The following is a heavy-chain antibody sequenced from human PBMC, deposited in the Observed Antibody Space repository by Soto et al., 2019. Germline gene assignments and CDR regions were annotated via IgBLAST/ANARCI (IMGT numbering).Heavy chain of an antibody. CDR1: GFTFSSYA. Sequence: QVQLVESGGGVVQPGRSLRLSCAASGFTFSSYAMHWVRQAPGKGLEWVAVISYDGSNKYYADSVKGRFTISRDNSKNTLYLQMNSLRAEDTAVYYCARGSQVSYLDYWGQGTLVTVSS. V-gene: IGHV3-30-3*01. CDR2: ISYDGSNK. J-gene: IGHJ4*02. CDR3: ARGSQVSYLDY.